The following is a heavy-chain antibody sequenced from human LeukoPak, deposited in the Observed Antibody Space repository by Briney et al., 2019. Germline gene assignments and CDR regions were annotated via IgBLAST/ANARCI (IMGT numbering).Heavy chain of an antibody. CDR3: ARGGSSGSYVGDPFDY. CDR1: GGSISSYY. J-gene: IGHJ4*02. Sequence: SETLSLTCTVSGGSISSYYWSWIRQPPGKGLEWIGYIYYSGSTNYNPSLKSRVTISVDTSKNQFSLKLSSVTAADTAVYYCARGGSSGSYVGDPFDYWGQGTLVTVSS. D-gene: IGHD1-26*01. V-gene: IGHV4-59*01. CDR2: IYYSGST.